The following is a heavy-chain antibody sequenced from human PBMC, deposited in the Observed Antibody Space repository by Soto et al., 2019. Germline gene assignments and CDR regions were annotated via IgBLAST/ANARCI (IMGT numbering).Heavy chain of an antibody. V-gene: IGHV1-3*01. Sequence: ASVKVSCKASGYTFTRYTMNWVRQAPGQRLEWMGWINPDNGNTKSSQKFQDRVIITRDTSASTAYMDLSSLRSEDTAAYYCARGIATGQLDPWGQGTLVTVSS. CDR3: ARGIATGQLDP. CDR1: GYTFTRYT. J-gene: IGHJ5*02. D-gene: IGHD2-15*01. CDR2: INPDNGNT.